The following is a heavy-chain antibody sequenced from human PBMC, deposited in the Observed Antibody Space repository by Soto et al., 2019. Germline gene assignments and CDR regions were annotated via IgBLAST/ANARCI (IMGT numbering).Heavy chain of an antibody. CDR2: ISGSGGST. CDR3: AKVPRGPFAEYFQH. CDR1: GFTFISYA. J-gene: IGHJ1*01. Sequence: PGWSLRLSCAASGFTFISYAMSWVRQAPGKGLEWVSAISGSGGSTYYADSVKGRFTISRDNSKNTLYLQMNSLRAEDTAVYYCAKVPRGPFAEYFQHWGQGTLVTVSS. V-gene: IGHV3-23*01. D-gene: IGHD2-15*01.